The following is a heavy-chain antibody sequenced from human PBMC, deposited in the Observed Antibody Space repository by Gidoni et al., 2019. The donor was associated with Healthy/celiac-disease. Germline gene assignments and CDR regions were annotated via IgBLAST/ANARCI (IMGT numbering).Heavy chain of an antibody. V-gene: IGHV3-23*01. CDR1: GFTFRSYA. CDR2: ISGSGGST. CDR3: AKGRGITMVRGVSFYYYGMDV. D-gene: IGHD3-10*01. Sequence: EVQLLESGGGLVQPGWSLRLSCAASGFTFRSYAISLVRQAPGRGLEWVSAISGSGGSTYYADSVKGRFTISRDNSKNTLYLQMNSLRAEDTAVYYCAKGRGITMVRGVSFYYYGMDVWGQGTTVTVSS. J-gene: IGHJ6*02.